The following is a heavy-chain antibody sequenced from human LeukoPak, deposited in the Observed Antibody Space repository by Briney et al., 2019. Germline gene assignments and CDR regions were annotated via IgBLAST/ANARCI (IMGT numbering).Heavy chain of an antibody. Sequence: PSETLSLTCAVYGGSFSGYYWSWIRQPPGKGLEWIGEINHSGSTNYNPSLKSRVAISVDTSKNQFSLKLSSVTAADTAVYCCARERGSSWSLDYWGQGTLVTVSS. V-gene: IGHV4-34*01. CDR2: INHSGST. D-gene: IGHD6-13*01. CDR1: GGSFSGYY. CDR3: ARERGSSWSLDY. J-gene: IGHJ4*02.